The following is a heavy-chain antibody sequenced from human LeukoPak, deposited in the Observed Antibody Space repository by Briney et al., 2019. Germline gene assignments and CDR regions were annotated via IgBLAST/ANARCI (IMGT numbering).Heavy chain of an antibody. V-gene: IGHV3-9*01. CDR3: ERLVSSGWPYYFDY. D-gene: IGHD6-19*01. Sequence: PGRSLRLSCAASGFTFDDYAMHWGRQAPGKGLGWVSGISWNSGSIGYADSVNGRFTISRDNAKNSLSLQMNSLSAEDPDLYYCERLVSSGWPYYFDYWGQGTLVTVSS. J-gene: IGHJ4*02. CDR1: GFTFDDYA. CDR2: ISWNSGSI.